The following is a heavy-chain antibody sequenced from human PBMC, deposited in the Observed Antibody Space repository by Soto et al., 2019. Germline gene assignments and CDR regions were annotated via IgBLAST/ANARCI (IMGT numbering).Heavy chain of an antibody. D-gene: IGHD5-18*01. V-gene: IGHV3-74*03. J-gene: IGHJ4*02. CDR1: GFIFSDYG. Sequence: XASLGLSGAASGFIFSDYGMHWVRQAPGKGLVWVSRIDSDGSGAMYADSVKGRLTISRDNAKSTLFLQMNSLRAEDTAVYYCATLNSFGSDYWGRGTLVTVSS. CDR3: ATLNSFGSDY. CDR2: IDSDGSGA.